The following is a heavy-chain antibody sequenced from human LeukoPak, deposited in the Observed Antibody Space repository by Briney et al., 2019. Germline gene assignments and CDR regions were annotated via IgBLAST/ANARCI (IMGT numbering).Heavy chain of an antibody. CDR2: IKLDGSEK. Sequence: GGSLRLSCVASGFTFGKYWMSWVRQAPGKGLEWVANIKLDGSEKNYVDSVKGRFTISRDNTKNSLYLQMNSLRAEDTAVYYCARGDYYDSSGYYLYWGQGTLVTVSS. CDR1: GFTFGKYW. J-gene: IGHJ4*02. D-gene: IGHD3-22*01. CDR3: ARGDYYDSSGYYLY. V-gene: IGHV3-7*03.